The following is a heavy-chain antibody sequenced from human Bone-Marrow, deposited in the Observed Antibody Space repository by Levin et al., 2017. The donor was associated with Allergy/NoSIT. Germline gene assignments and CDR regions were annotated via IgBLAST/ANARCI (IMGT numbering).Heavy chain of an antibody. V-gene: IGHV4-34*01. CDR1: GGSFSGYY. CDR2: INHSGST. CDR3: ARAAARRVDY. D-gene: IGHD6-6*01. J-gene: IGHJ4*02. Sequence: SETLSLTCAVYGGSFSGYYWSWIRQPPGKGLEWIGEINHSGSTNYNPSLKSRVTISVDTSKNQFSLKLSSVTAADTAVYYCARAAARRVDYWGQGTLVTVSS.